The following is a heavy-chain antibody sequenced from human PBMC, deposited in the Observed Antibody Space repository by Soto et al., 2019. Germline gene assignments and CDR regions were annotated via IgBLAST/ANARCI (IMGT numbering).Heavy chain of an antibody. J-gene: IGHJ1*01. CDR1: GGSVSSGSNY. CDR3: ARALEGDSSSEYFQH. D-gene: IGHD6-6*01. V-gene: IGHV4-61*01. CDR2: IYYSGST. Sequence: PSETLSLTCTVSGGSVSSGSNYWSCIRQPPGKGLEWIGYIYYSGSTNYNTSLKSRVTISVDTSKNQFSLKLSSVTAADTAVYYCARALEGDSSSEYFQHWGQGTLVTVSS.